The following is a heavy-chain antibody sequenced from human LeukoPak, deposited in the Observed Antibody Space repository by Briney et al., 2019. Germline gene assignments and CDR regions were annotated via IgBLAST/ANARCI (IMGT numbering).Heavy chain of an antibody. J-gene: IGHJ4*02. Sequence: PGGSLRLSCAASGFTFSSYSMNWVRQAPGKGLEWVSSISSSSSYIYYADSVKGRFTISRDNAKNSLYLQMNSLRAEDTAVYYCARVPAGCSSTSCYTGSFDYWGQGTLVTVSS. D-gene: IGHD2-2*02. V-gene: IGHV3-21*01. CDR3: ARVPAGCSSTSCYTGSFDY. CDR2: ISSSSSYI. CDR1: GFTFSSYS.